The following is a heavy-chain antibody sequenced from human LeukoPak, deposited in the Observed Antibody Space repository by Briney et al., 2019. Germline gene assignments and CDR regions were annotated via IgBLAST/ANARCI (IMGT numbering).Heavy chain of an antibody. V-gene: IGHV3-23*01. CDR2: ISGSGGST. Sequence: PGGSLRLSCAASGFTFSSYAMSWVRQAPGKGLEWVSAISGSGGSTYYADSVKGRFTISRDNSKNTLYLQTNSLRAEDTAVYYCAKEGLLWFRELLFDYWGQGTLVTVSS. J-gene: IGHJ4*02. D-gene: IGHD3-10*01. CDR1: GFTFSSYA. CDR3: AKEGLLWFRELLFDY.